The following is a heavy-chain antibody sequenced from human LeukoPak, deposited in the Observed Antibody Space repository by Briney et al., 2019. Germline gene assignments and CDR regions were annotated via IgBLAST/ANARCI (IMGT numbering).Heavy chain of an antibody. V-gene: IGHV1-8*01. CDR1: GYTFNSYD. D-gene: IGHD6-19*01. CDR2: MNPGSGNT. CDR3: ARKYSSGWKLSVFQH. Sequence: GASVKVSCKASGYTFNSYDINWVRQATGQGLEWVGWMNPGSGNTGYAQNFQGRVTMTRDTSISTAYMELSTLRSEDTAIYYCARKYSSGWKLSVFQHWGQGTLVTVSS. J-gene: IGHJ1*01.